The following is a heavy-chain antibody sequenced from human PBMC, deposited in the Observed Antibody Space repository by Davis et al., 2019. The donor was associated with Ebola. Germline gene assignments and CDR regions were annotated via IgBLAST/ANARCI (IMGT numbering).Heavy chain of an antibody. CDR2: ISDFSRTT. V-gene: IGHV1-18*04. CDR3: ARAPRRTEDLVHAMDV. J-gene: IGHJ6*02. Sequence: ASVKVSCKASGYTFTSYGISWVRQAPGQGLEWMGWISDFSRTTNYAQKFQGRVTMTTDTSTRTASMELRGLRSDDTAVYFCARAPRRTEDLVHAMDVWGQGTTVTVSS. CDR1: GYTFTSYG. D-gene: IGHD3/OR15-3a*01.